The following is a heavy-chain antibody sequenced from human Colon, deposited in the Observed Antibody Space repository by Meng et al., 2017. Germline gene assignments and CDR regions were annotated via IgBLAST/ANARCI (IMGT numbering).Heavy chain of an antibody. Sequence: QLQESGPGLVKPSGTLSLTCPVSGGSINSDYWSWIRQAPGKGLEWIGHVYYSGTTNYNPSLKSRVTISVDTSKNQFSLNLSSVTAADTAVYYCARAPAVTRYFEYWGQGVLVTVSS. CDR3: ARAPAVTRYFEY. CDR2: VYYSGTT. V-gene: IGHV4-59*01. D-gene: IGHD4-17*01. CDR1: GGSINSDY. J-gene: IGHJ4*02.